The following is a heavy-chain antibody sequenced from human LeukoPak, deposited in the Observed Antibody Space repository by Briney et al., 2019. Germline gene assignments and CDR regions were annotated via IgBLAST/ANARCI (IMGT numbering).Heavy chain of an antibody. CDR3: ARKNGMDV. J-gene: IGHJ6*02. Sequence: GGSLRLSCAASRFTLSTYWMSWVRQAPGKGLEWVAHIKQDGSQEYYVDSVKGRFTISRDNAKNSLYLQMNSLRAEDTAVYYCARKNGMDVWGQGTTVTVSS. V-gene: IGHV3-7*01. CDR2: IKQDGSQE. CDR1: RFTLSTYW.